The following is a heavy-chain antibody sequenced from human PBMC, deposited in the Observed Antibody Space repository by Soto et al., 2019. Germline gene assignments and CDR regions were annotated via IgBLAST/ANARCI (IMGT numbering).Heavy chain of an antibody. CDR1: GFTFSSYA. Sequence: GGSLRLSCAASGFTFSSYAMSWVRQAPGQGLEWVSAIRGSGGSTYYADSVKGRFTISRENSKKTLYLKMNSLRAEDTPVYYCAKYPEESRCFDYWGQGTMVTVYS. CDR3: AKYPEESRCFDY. CDR2: IRGSGGST. J-gene: IGHJ4*02. V-gene: IGHV3-23*01.